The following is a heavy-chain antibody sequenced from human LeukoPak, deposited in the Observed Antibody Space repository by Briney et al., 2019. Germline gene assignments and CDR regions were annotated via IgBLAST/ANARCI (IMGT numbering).Heavy chain of an antibody. J-gene: IGHJ4*02. Sequence: PSETLSLTCAVYGGSFSGYYWSWICQPPGKGLEWIGEINHSGSTNYNPSLKSRVTISVDTSKNQFSLELSSVTAADTAVYYCARDVPYYYDSSGIDYWGQGTLVTVSS. D-gene: IGHD3-22*01. CDR2: INHSGST. V-gene: IGHV4-34*01. CDR3: ARDVPYYYDSSGIDY. CDR1: GGSFSGYY.